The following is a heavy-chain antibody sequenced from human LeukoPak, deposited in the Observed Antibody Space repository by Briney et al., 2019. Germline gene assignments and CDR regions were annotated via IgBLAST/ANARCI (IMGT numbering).Heavy chain of an antibody. CDR3: ATQMCGDSTPPDAFDI. D-gene: IGHD4-17*01. J-gene: IGHJ3*02. CDR2: IWYDGSNK. Sequence: GGSLRLSCAASGFTFSSYGMHWVRQAPGKGLEWVAVIWYDGSNKYYADSVKGRFTISRDNSKNTLYLQMNSLRAEDTAVYYCATQMCGDSTPPDAFDIWGQGTMVTVSS. V-gene: IGHV3-33*01. CDR1: GFTFSSYG.